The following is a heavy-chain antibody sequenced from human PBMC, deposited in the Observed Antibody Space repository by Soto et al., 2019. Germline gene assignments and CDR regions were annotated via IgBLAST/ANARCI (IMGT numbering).Heavy chain of an antibody. CDR1: GFTFSDHY. J-gene: IGHJ4*02. Sequence: QVQLVESGGGLVKPGGSLRLSCEASGFTFSDHYMSWIRQAPGKGLEWLSYISGSNTYTDYAGSVKGRFTISRDNAQNSLNLQMNSLKADDTAVYYCARSMKAGKNFDYWGQGTLVTVSS. D-gene: IGHD3-22*01. CDR3: ARSMKAGKNFDY. V-gene: IGHV3-11*05. CDR2: ISGSNTYT.